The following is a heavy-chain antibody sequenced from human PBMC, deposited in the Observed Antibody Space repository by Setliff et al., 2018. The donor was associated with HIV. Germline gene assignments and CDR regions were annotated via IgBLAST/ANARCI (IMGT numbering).Heavy chain of an antibody. CDR3: ARARGIIIPYHYYMDV. V-gene: IGHV4-34*01. CDR2: INHRGRT. J-gene: IGHJ6*03. D-gene: IGHD3-10*01. CDR1: GGSFSDYY. Sequence: SETLSLTCAVYGGSFSDYYWSWIHQPPGKGLEWLGEINHRGRTNYNPSLTSRVTISVDTSKNQFSLKLSSVTAADTAVYYCARARGIIIPYHYYMDVWGKGTTVTVSS.